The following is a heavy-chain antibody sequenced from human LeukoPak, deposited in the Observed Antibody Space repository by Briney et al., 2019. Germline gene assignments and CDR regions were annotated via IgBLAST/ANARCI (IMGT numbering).Heavy chain of an antibody. CDR2: ICYGGNT. D-gene: IGHD3-22*01. J-gene: IGHJ4*02. V-gene: IGHV4-59*01. CDR1: GDSITNYY. Sequence: SETLSLTCTVSGDSITNYYWSWYRQPPGQGLEWIGYICYGGNTNYNPSLKSRVTISVDTSKNQFSLKLSSVTAADTAVYYCARDGFYDSSGYYYNWVFDYWGRGTLVTVSS. CDR3: ARDGFYDSSGYYYNWVFDY.